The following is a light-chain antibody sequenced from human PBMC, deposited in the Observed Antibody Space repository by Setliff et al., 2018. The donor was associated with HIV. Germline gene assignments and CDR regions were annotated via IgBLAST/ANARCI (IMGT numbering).Light chain of an antibody. V-gene: IGLV3-21*04. CDR3: QVWGSSSDHPGSV. CDR2: YDS. Sequence: SYELAQPPSVSVAPGKTARITCGGHNIGSKTVHWYQQKPGQAPVLVIYYDSARPSGIPERFSGSNSGNTATLIISRVEAGDEADYYCQVWGSSSDHPGSVFGTGTKV. J-gene: IGLJ1*01. CDR1: NIGSKT.